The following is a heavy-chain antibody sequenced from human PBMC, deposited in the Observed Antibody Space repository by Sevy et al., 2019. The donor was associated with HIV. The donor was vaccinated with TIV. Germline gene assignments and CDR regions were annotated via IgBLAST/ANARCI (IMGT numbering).Heavy chain of an antibody. J-gene: IGHJ4*02. D-gene: IGHD1-26*01. Sequence: GGSLRLSCAASGFTFSNYAMSWVRQAPGKGLEWVSAISGSGGRTYYVDSVKGRFTISRDNSKNTLFLQMNSLRAEDTAIYFCAKGSELPSCPFDYWGQGTLVTVSS. CDR2: ISGSGGRT. CDR1: GFTFSNYA. V-gene: IGHV3-23*01. CDR3: AKGSELPSCPFDY.